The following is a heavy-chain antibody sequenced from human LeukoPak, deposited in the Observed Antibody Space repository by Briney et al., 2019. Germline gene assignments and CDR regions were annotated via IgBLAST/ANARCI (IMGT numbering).Heavy chain of an antibody. V-gene: IGHV3-11*04. CDR2: ISSSGTTI. D-gene: IGHD2-2*01. J-gene: IGHJ4*02. Sequence: GGSLRLSCAASGFTFSDYYMSWVRQAPGKGLEWVSYISSSGTTISYADSVKGRFTISRDNANNSLYLQMNSLRAEDTAVYYCARDPLSTSSPVDYWGQGTLATVSS. CDR3: ARDPLSTSSPVDY. CDR1: GFTFSDYY.